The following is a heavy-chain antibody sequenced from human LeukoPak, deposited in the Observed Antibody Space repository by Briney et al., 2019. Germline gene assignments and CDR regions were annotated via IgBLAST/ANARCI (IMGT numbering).Heavy chain of an antibody. D-gene: IGHD6-19*01. Sequence: SETLSLTCTVSGGSISSSSYYWGWIRQPPGKGLEWIGSIYYSGSTYYNPSLKSRVTISVDTSKNQFSLKLSSVTAADTAVYYCARQNPIAVAGGGGDHWGQGTLVTVSS. CDR1: GGSISSSSYY. J-gene: IGHJ4*02. CDR3: ARQNPIAVAGGGGDH. V-gene: IGHV4-39*07. CDR2: IYYSGST.